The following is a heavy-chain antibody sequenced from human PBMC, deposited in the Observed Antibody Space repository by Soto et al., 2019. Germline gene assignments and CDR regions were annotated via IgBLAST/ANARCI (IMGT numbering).Heavy chain of an antibody. CDR1: GFSFGNTW. Sequence: EVQLWDSGGGLVRLGGSLGLSCAASGFSFGNTWRYWARKAPGKGLVWVSRINEDGSMTSHADSVRGRFTISRDNARNSLYLQMNSLRAEDTAVYYCVTGFRWGQGTLVTVSS. J-gene: IGHJ4*02. CDR3: VTGFR. CDR2: INEDGSMT. V-gene: IGHV3-74*01.